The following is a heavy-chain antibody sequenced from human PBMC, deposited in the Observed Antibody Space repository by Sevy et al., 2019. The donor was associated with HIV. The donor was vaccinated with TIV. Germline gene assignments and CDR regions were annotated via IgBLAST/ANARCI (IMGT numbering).Heavy chain of an antibody. D-gene: IGHD3-9*01. CDR1: GFTFSRYD. V-gene: IGHV3-30*02. Sequence: GGSLRLSCEASGFTFSRYDMHWVRQAPGKGLEWVAFIRFDGSNRYYGDSVKGRFTISRDKSKKTLYLQMNSLRSDDTAMYYSVKDRSIDWYVDAFDIWGQGTRVTLSS. CDR3: VKDRSIDWYVDAFDI. CDR2: IRFDGSNR. J-gene: IGHJ3*02.